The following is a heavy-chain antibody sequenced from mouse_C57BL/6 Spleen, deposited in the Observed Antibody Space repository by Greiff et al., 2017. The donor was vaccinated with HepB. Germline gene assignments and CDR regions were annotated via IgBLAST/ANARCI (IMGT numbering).Heavy chain of an antibody. Sequence: EVQLQQSGPQLVKPGASVKISCKASGYSFTGYYMNWVKQSPEKSLEWIGEINPSTGGTTYNQKFKAKATLTVDKSSSTAYMQLKSLTSEDSAVYYCAREGGPTVVGGYWGQGTLVTVSA. CDR2: INPSTGGT. CDR1: GYSFTGYY. J-gene: IGHJ3*01. CDR3: AREGGPTVVGGY. D-gene: IGHD1-1*01. V-gene: IGHV1-42*01.